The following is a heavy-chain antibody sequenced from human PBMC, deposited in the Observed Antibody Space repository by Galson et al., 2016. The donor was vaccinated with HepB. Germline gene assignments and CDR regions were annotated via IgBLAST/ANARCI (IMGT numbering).Heavy chain of an antibody. D-gene: IGHD6-25*01. CDR1: GYTFTASF. J-gene: IGHJ4*02. Sequence: SVKVSCKASGYTFTASFMHWVRQAPGQGLEWMGWINPKSGGTKYAQKFQGRVTMTRDTSISAAYMDLSRLTFDDTAVYSCVREHLQRNTGLDYWGQGTLVTV. V-gene: IGHV1-2*02. CDR3: VREHLQRNTGLDY. CDR2: INPKSGGT.